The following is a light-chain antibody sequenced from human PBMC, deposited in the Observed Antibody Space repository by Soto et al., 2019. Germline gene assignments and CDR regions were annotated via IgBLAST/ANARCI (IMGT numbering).Light chain of an antibody. V-gene: IGKV3-11*01. Sequence: EIVLTQSPATLSLSPGERATLSCRASQSVGSYFAWYQQQPGQAPRLLIYDAFSRATGIPARFSGGGSGTDFTLTISSLEPEDFAVYFCQQRSSWPLTFGGGTMVEIK. CDR1: QSVGSY. CDR3: QQRSSWPLT. CDR2: DAF. J-gene: IGKJ4*01.